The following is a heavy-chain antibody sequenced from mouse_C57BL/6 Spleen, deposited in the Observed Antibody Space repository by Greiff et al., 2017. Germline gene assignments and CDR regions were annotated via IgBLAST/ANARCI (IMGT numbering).Heavy chain of an antibody. V-gene: IGHV1-4*01. D-gene: IGHD4-1*01. J-gene: IGHJ3*01. CDR3: ANFHWDEGFAY. CDR1: GYTFTSYT. Sequence: VQLQQSGAELARPGASVKMSCKASGYTFTSYTMHWVKQRPGQGLEWIGYINPSSGYTKYNQKFKDQATLTADKSSSTAYMQLSSLTSEDSAVYYCANFHWDEGFAYWGQGTLVTVSA. CDR2: INPSSGYT.